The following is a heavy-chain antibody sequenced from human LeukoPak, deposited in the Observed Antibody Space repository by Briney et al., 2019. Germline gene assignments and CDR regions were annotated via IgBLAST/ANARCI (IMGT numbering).Heavy chain of an antibody. J-gene: IGHJ4*02. Sequence: GGSLRLSCAASGFTFSNYGMHWVRQVPGKGLEWVAFIPYDGSNKYYADSLKGRFTISRDNSKNTLYLQTNSLRAEDTAIYYCAKDICGGDCYPHGGYWGQGTLVTVSS. D-gene: IGHD2-21*01. V-gene: IGHV3-30*02. CDR3: AKDICGGDCYPHGGY. CDR2: IPYDGSNK. CDR1: GFTFSNYG.